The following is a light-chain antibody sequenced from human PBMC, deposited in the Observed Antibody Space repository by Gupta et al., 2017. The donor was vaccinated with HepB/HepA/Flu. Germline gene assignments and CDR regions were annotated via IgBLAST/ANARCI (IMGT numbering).Light chain of an antibody. CDR3: QAWDSSTAV. CDR2: QDS. CDR1: NLGDKY. V-gene: IGLV3-1*01. J-gene: IGLJ2*01. Sequence: SYELTQPPSVSVSPGQTASITCSGDNLGDKYACWYQQKPGQSPVLVIYQDSKRPSGIPERFSGSNSANTATLTISGTQAMDDADYYCQAWDSSTAVFGGGTKLTVL.